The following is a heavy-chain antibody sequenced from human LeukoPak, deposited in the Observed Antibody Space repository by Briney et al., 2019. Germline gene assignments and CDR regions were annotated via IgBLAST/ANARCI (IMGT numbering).Heavy chain of an antibody. CDR3: ARDQGSDSGGYPRYYFDY. V-gene: IGHV1-69*05. J-gene: IGHJ4*02. CDR1: GGTFNTYA. Sequence: SVTVSFKASGGTFNTYAISWVRQAPGQGLECVGGTIPIFDTANYAEKFQGRATITTDESTSTAYMELTSLRSEDTAVYYCARDQGSDSGGYPRYYFDYWGQGTLVTVSS. CDR2: TIPIFDTA. D-gene: IGHD6-25*01.